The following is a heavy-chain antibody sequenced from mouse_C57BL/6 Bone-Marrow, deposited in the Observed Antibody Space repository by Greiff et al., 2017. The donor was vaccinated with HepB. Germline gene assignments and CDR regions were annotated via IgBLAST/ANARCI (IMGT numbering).Heavy chain of an antibody. CDR3: TRMDYYYYVY. Sequence: VQLQQSGPVLVKPGASVKMSCKASGYTFTDYYMNWVKQSHGKCLEWIGVINPYNGATSYNQKFKGKATLTVDKSSSTVYMELNSLTSEDSAVYYRTRMDYYYYVYWCQGTTPTVTS. CDR1: GYTFTDYY. D-gene: IGHD1-1*01. J-gene: IGHJ2*01. CDR2: INPYNGAT. V-gene: IGHV1-19*01.